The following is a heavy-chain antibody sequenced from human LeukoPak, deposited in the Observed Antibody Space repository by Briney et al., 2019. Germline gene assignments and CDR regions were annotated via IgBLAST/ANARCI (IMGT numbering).Heavy chain of an antibody. CDR2: IFHTGIT. CDR3: ARDLFPISWFES. CDR1: GGSVTKYY. Sequence: SETLSLTCTVSGGSVTKYYWHWIRQPPGKGLEWIGFIFHTGITNYNPSLKSRVTISVDTSKNQFSLKLTSVTAADTAVYFCARDLFPISWFESWGQGTLVTVSS. V-gene: IGHV4-59*02. J-gene: IGHJ5*01. D-gene: IGHD1-14*01.